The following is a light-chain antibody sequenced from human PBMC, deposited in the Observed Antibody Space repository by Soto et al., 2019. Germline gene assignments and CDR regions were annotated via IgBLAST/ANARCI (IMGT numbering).Light chain of an antibody. CDR3: TSYTTSGTGV. Sequence: QPVLSQPASVSGSPGQSITISCTGTSSDVGAYNYVSWCQQHPGQAPKLIIYDVNNRPSGVSNRFSGSKSGNTASLTISGLQADDEAYYYCTSYTTSGTGVFGGGTKVTVL. V-gene: IGLV2-14*03. CDR2: DVN. J-gene: IGLJ3*02. CDR1: SSDVGAYNY.